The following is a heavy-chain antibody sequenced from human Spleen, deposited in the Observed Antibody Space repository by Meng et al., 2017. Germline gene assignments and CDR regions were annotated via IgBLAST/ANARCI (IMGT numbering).Heavy chain of an antibody. CDR1: GYTFTGYY. V-gene: IGHV1-2*02. D-gene: IGHD6-19*01. J-gene: IGHJ4*02. Sequence: ASVKVSCKASGYTFTGYYMHWVRQAPGQGLEWMGWINPNSGGTNYAQKFQGRVTMTRDTSISTAYMELSRLRSDDTAVYYCARSPQTLPDTGYSSGWYTYWGQGTLVTVSS. CDR3: ARSPQTLPDTGYSSGWYTY. CDR2: INPNSGGT.